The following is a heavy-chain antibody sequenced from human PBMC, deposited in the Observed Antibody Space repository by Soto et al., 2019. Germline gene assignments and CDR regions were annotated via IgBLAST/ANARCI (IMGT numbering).Heavy chain of an antibody. CDR2: IYWNDNN. J-gene: IGHJ4*02. V-gene: IGHV2-5*01. CDR1: GFSLSSPAVG. CDR3: AHVSGWLSDY. D-gene: IGHD6-19*01. Sequence: QITLKESGPTLVKPTQTLTLTCTFSGFSLSSPAVGVNWIRQPPGKALEWLALIYWNDNNQYSPSLRSRLTITKDTSKNQVLLTMPNVDPADTATYYCAHVSGWLSDYWGQGTLVTVSS.